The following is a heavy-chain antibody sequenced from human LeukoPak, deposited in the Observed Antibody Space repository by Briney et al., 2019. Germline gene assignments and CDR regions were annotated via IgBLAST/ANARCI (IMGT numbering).Heavy chain of an antibody. V-gene: IGHV3-48*02. CDR3: ARPGDYDFWSGYYNGPRFDY. D-gene: IGHD3-3*01. Sequence: SGGSLRLSCAASGFTFSSYSMNWVRQAPGKGLEWVSYISSSSSTIYYADSVKGRFTISRDNAKNSLYLQMNSLRDEDTAVYYCARPGDYDFWSGYYNGPRFDYWGQGTLVTVSS. CDR2: ISSSSSTI. J-gene: IGHJ4*02. CDR1: GFTFSSYS.